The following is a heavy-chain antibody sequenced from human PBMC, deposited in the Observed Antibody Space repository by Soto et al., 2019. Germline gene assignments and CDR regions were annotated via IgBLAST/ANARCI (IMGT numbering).Heavy chain of an antibody. D-gene: IGHD2-21*02. J-gene: IGHJ6*02. Sequence: ASVKVSCKASGGTFSSYAISWVRQAPGQGLEWMGWMNPNSGNTGYAQKFQGRVTMTRNTSISTAYMELSSLRSEDTAVYYCARATLLTYCGGDCYVYYYGMDVWGQGTTVTV. CDR2: MNPNSGNT. CDR1: GGTFSSYA. CDR3: ARATLLTYCGGDCYVYYYGMDV. V-gene: IGHV1-8*02.